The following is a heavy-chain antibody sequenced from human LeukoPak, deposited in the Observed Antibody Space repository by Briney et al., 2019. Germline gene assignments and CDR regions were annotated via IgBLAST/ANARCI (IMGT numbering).Heavy chain of an antibody. CDR1: GFTFSSYG. J-gene: IGHJ4*02. Sequence: GRSLRLSCAASGFTFSSYGMHWVRQAPGKGLEWVAVIWYDGSNKYYADSVKGRFTISRDNSKNTLYLQMNSLRAKDTAVYYCARDLLTPYSAFDYWGQGTLVTVSS. CDR2: IWYDGSNK. CDR3: ARDLLTPYSAFDY. D-gene: IGHD5-18*01. V-gene: IGHV3-33*01.